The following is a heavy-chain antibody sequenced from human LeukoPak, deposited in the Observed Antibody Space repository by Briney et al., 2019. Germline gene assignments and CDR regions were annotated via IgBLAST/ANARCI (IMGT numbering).Heavy chain of an antibody. V-gene: IGHV3-7*03. CDR1: GFTFTSYW. CDR3: AKDVPYSGWAFDI. J-gene: IGHJ3*02. Sequence: GGSLRLSCAASGFTFTSYWMSWMRQAPGKGLQWVANIKHDGSEQYYVDSVKGRFTISRDDSRNILYLQMNSLRVEDAAVYYCAKDVPYSGWAFDIWGQGTLVTVSS. D-gene: IGHD6-19*01. CDR2: IKHDGSEQ.